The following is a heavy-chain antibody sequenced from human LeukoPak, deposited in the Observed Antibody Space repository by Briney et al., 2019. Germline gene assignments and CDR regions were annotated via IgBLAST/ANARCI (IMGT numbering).Heavy chain of an antibody. Sequence: GRSLRLSCAASGFTFSSYAMHWVRQAPGKGLEWVAVISYGGSNKYYADSVKGRFTISRDNSKNTLYLQMNSLRAEDTAVYYCARASMVNLDYWGQGTLVTVSS. J-gene: IGHJ4*02. CDR2: ISYGGSNK. CDR3: ARASMVNLDY. D-gene: IGHD5-18*01. CDR1: GFTFSSYA. V-gene: IGHV3-30*04.